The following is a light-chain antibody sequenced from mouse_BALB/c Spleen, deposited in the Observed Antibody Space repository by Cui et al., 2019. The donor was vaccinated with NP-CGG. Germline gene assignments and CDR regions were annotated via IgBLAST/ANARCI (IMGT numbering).Light chain of an antibody. V-gene: IGLV1*01. CDR2: GTN. J-gene: IGLJ1*01. CDR1: PGAVTTNNY. Sequence: QAVVTQDSALTTSPGETVTRTCRLSPGAVTTNNYANWVQEKPDHLFTGIIGGTNNGAQGVPARFSGSLIGDKAALTITGAQTEDEAIYFCALWYSNHWVFGGGTKLTVL. CDR3: ALWYSNHWV.